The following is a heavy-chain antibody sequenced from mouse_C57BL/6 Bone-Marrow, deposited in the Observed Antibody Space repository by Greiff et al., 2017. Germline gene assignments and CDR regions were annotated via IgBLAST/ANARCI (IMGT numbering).Heavy chain of an antibody. V-gene: IGHV1-69*01. D-gene: IGHD1-1*01. Sequence: VQLQQSGAELVMPGASVKLSCKASGYTFTSYCMHWVKQRPGQGLEWIGEIDPSDSYTNYNQKFKGKSTLTVDKSSSTAYMQLSSLTSEDSAVYYCAFTTVVALHWYFDVWGTGTTVTVSS. CDR3: AFTTVVALHWYFDV. CDR1: GYTFTSYC. J-gene: IGHJ1*03. CDR2: IDPSDSYT.